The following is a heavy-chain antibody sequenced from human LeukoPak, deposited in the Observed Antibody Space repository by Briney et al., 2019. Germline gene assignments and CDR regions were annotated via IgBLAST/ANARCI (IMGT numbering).Heavy chain of an antibody. D-gene: IGHD3-9*01. CDR1: GDSITSNNFY. CDR3: ARHGILTDHSVRY. J-gene: IGHJ4*02. V-gene: IGHV4-39*01. CDR2: VYHTGIT. Sequence: SETLSLTCPVSGDSITSNNFYWGWFRQPPGKGLEWIGTVYHTGITHYNPSLSSRISMSVDTAKNHFSLRLNSVTANDTAVYYCARHGILTDHSVRYWGQGILVTVSS.